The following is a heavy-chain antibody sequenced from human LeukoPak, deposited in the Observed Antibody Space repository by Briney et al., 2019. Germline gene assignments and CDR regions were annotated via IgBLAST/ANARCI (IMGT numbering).Heavy chain of an antibody. CDR2: IYYSGST. V-gene: IGHV4-59*01. J-gene: IGHJ5*02. Sequence: PSETLSLTCTVSGGSISSYYWSWIRQPPGKGLEWIGYIYYSGSTNYNPSLKSRVTISVDTSKNQFSLKLSSVTAADTAVHYCAKDEYDVLDPWGQGTLVTVSS. CDR1: GGSISSYY. CDR3: AKDEYDVLDP. D-gene: IGHD1-1*01.